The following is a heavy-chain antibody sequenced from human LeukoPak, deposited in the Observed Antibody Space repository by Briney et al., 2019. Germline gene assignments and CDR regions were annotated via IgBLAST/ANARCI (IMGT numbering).Heavy chain of an antibody. V-gene: IGHV4-4*07. D-gene: IGHD4-23*01. CDR1: GGSISSYY. CDR2: IYTSGNT. J-gene: IGHJ4*02. CDR3: AREAGGNRPLDY. Sequence: SETLSLTCNVSGGSISSYYWSWIWQPAGKGLEWIGRIYTSGNTNYNPSLKSRVTMSLDPSKNQVSLNLSSVTAADTAIYYCAREAGGNRPLDYWGQGTLVTVSS.